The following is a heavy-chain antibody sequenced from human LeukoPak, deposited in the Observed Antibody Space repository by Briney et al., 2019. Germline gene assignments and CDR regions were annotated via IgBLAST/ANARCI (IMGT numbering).Heavy chain of an antibody. V-gene: IGHV4-4*07. J-gene: IGHJ5*02. Sequence: PSETLSLTCTVSGGSISSYYWSWIRQPAGKGLEWIGRIYTSGSTNYNPSLKSRVTMSVDTSKNQFSLQLTSVTAADTAVYYCARDRPAIATTGKWFDPWGQGTLVTVSS. CDR3: ARDRPAIATTGKWFDP. CDR1: GGSISSYY. CDR2: IYTSGST. D-gene: IGHD6-13*01.